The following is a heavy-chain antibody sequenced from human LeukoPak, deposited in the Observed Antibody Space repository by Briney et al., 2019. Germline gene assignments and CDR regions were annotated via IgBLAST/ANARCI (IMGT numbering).Heavy chain of an antibody. Sequence: PSQTLSLTCTVSGGSISSGGYYWSWIRQPPGKGLEWIGYIYHSGSTYYNPSLKSRVTISVDRSKNQFSLKLSSVTAADTAVYYCASSIFGVVNRGRPYYYYYMDVWGKGTTVTVSS. CDR2: IYHSGST. D-gene: IGHD3-3*01. CDR3: ASSIFGVVNRGRPYYYYYMDV. J-gene: IGHJ6*03. V-gene: IGHV4-30-2*01. CDR1: GGSISSGGYY.